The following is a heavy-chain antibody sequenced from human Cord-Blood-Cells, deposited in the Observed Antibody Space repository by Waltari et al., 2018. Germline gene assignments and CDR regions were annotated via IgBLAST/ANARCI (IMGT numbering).Heavy chain of an antibody. Sequence: QVQLVQSGAEVKKPGSSVKVSCKASGGTFSSYAISWVRQAPGQGLEWMGRSIPILGIANYAQKFQGRVTITADKSTSTAYMELSSLRSEDTAVYYCASPYCTNGVCYDAFDIWGQGTMVTVSS. CDR1: GGTFSSYA. J-gene: IGHJ3*02. D-gene: IGHD2-8*01. CDR2: SIPILGIA. CDR3: ASPYCTNGVCYDAFDI. V-gene: IGHV1-69*09.